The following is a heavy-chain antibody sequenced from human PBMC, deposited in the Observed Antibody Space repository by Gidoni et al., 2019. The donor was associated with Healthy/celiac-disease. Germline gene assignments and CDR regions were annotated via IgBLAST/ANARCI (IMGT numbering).Heavy chain of an antibody. D-gene: IGHD6-19*01. J-gene: IGHJ4*02. Sequence: QVQLVGSGGGVVQPGRSLRLSCAASGFTFSSYGMHWVRQAPGQGLEWVAVIWYDGSNKYYADSVKGRFTISRDNSKNTLYLQMNSLRAEDTAVYYCARDQAGIAVDYYFDYWGQGTLVTVSS. CDR3: ARDQAGIAVDYYFDY. CDR2: IWYDGSNK. V-gene: IGHV3-33*01. CDR1: GFTFSSYG.